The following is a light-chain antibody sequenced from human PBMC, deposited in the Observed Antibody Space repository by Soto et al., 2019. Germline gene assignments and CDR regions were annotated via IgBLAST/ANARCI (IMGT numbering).Light chain of an antibody. CDR3: SSYTGSGHIV. V-gene: IGLV2-14*01. J-gene: IGLJ1*01. CDR2: EVS. CDR1: SSDVGGYNY. Sequence: QSVLTQPASVSGSPGQSITISCTGTSSDVGGYNYVSWYQHHPGKAPKLMIYEVSNRPSGVSNRFSGSKSGNTASLTISGLQAEDEADYYCSSYTGSGHIVFGTGTKLTVL.